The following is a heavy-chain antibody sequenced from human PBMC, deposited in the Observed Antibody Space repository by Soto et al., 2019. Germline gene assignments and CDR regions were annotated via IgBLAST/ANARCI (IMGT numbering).Heavy chain of an antibody. V-gene: IGHV3-64*01. CDR2: ISSNGGST. CDR1: GFTFISYA. D-gene: IGHD5-18*01. J-gene: IGHJ4*02. CDR3: ARRDGYNLDT. Sequence: GGSLRLSCAASGFTFISYAMHWVRRAPGKGLEYVSAISSNGGSTYYANSVKGRFTISRDNSKNTLYLQMGSLRAEDMAVYYCARRDGYNLDTRVQGTLLIVSS.